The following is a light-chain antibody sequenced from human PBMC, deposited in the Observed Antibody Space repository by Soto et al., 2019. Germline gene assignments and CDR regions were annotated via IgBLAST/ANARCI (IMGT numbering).Light chain of an antibody. CDR1: QSVGSN. CDR2: GVT. J-gene: IGKJ1*01. CDR3: QQYNNRPPWT. V-gene: IGKV3-15*01. Sequence: EIVMTQSPATLSVSPGERATLSCRASQSVGSNLAWYQQKPGQAPRLLMYGVTGRATGIPARFSGSGSGTEFTLTISSLQSEDFAVYYCQQYNNRPPWTFGQGTKVEMK.